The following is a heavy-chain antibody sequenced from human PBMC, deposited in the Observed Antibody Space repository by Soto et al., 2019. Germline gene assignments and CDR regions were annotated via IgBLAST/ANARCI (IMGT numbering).Heavy chain of an antibody. CDR1: GFTFSSYG. D-gene: IGHD3-10*01. CDR2: ISYDGSNK. V-gene: IGHV3-30*18. J-gene: IGHJ4*02. Sequence: GGSLRLSCAASGFTFSSYGMHWVRQAPGKGLEWVAVISYDGSNKYYADSVKGRFTISRDNSKNTLYLQMNSLRAEDTAVYYCAKDRVLLWFGELLPWGQGTLVTVSS. CDR3: AKDRVLLWFGELLP.